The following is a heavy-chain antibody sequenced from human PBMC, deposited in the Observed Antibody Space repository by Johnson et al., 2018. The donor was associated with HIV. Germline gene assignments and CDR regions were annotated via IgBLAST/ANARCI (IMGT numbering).Heavy chain of an antibody. D-gene: IGHD3-10*01. CDR1: GFTFDDYG. V-gene: IGHV3-20*04. CDR3: ARVVGQLLWFGELLEDDAFDI. CDR2: IDWNGGRH. J-gene: IGHJ3*02. Sequence: VQLVESGGGVVRPGGSLILSCVASGFTFDDYGMSWVRQAPGKGLEWVSGIDWNGGRHGYVDSVKGRFTISRDNAKNTLYLQMNSLRDEDTAVYYCARVVGQLLWFGELLEDDAFDIWGQGTMVIVSS.